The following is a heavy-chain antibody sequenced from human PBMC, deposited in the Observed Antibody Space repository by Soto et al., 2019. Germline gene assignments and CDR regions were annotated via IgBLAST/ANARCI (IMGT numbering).Heavy chain of an antibody. V-gene: IGHV3-74*01. CDR2: INSDGSST. D-gene: IGHD2-2*01. Sequence: GALRLSCAASGFTFSSYWMHWVRQAPGKGLVWVSRINSDGSSTSYADSVKGRFTISRDNAKNTLYLQMNSLRAEDTAVYYCAREFIVVVPAAIAGMDVWGQGXTVTVYS. J-gene: IGHJ6*02. CDR1: GFTFSSYW. CDR3: AREFIVVVPAAIAGMDV.